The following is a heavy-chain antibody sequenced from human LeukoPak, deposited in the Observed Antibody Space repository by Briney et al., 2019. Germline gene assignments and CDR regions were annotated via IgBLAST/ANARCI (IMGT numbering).Heavy chain of an antibody. J-gene: IGHJ4*02. CDR2: IKQDGSEK. D-gene: IGHD5-12*01. V-gene: IGHV3-7*01. Sequence: GGPLRLSCAASGFTFSSYWMSWVRQAPGKGLEWVANIKQDGSEKYYVDSVKGRFTISRDNAKNSLHLQMNSLRAEDTAVYYCARLRGGDDFDYWGQGTLVTVSS. CDR1: GFTFSSYW. CDR3: ARLRGGDDFDY.